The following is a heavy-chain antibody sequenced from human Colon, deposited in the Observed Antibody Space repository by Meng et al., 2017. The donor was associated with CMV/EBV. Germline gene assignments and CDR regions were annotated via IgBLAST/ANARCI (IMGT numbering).Heavy chain of an antibody. CDR1: GGSISSTNW. D-gene: IGHD3-10*01. V-gene: IGHV4-4*02. J-gene: IGHJ5*02. CDR3: ARRSMPTRDVSGRWFDH. Sequence: SETLSLTCAVSGGSISSTNWWSWVRQPPGKGLEWIGELYHTGSANYNPSLRSRVTISVDLSKNQFSLKVNSVTAADTAVYYCARRSMPTRDVSGRWFDHWGQGILVTVSS. CDR2: LYHTGSA.